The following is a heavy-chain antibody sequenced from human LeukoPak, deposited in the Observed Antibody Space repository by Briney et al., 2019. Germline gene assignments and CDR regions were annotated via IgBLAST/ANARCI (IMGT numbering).Heavy chain of an antibody. D-gene: IGHD3-22*01. V-gene: IGHV4-4*07. CDR1: GGSISSYY. CDR2: IYTSGST. Sequence: SETLSLTCTVTGGSISSYYWSWIRQPAGKGLEWIGRIYTSGSTNYNPSLKSRVTMSVDTSKNQFSLKLSSVTAADTAVYYCAGWGYDSSGYYYPRSWGQGTLVTVSS. J-gene: IGHJ5*02. CDR3: AGWGYDSSGYYYPRS.